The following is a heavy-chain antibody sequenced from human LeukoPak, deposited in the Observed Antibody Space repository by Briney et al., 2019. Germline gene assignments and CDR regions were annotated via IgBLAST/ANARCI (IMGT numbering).Heavy chain of an antibody. D-gene: IGHD1-14*01. J-gene: IGHJ3*02. Sequence: GGSLRLSCAASGFTFSSYAMHWVRQAPGKGLEYVSAISSNGGSTYYANSVKGRFTISRDNSKNTLYLQMGSLRAEDMAVYYCARGGPEDAFDIRGQGTMVTVSS. CDR3: ARGGPEDAFDI. CDR2: ISSNGGST. CDR1: GFTFSSYA. V-gene: IGHV3-64*01.